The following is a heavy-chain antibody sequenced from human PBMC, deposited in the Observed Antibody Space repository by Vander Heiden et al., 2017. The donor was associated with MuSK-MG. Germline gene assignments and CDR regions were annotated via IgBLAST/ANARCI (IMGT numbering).Heavy chain of an antibody. CDR1: GCTFSSYA. V-gene: IGHV3-23*01. J-gene: IGHJ4*02. Sequence: EVQLLESGGDLVQPGGSLRLSCAASGCTFSSYAMSWVRQAPGKGLECVSTISGSADSTYYADSVKGRFTISRDNSKNTLYLQMNSLRAEDTAVYYCAKRRDYFDSWGQGTLVTVSS. CDR3: AKRRDYFDS. CDR2: ISGSADST.